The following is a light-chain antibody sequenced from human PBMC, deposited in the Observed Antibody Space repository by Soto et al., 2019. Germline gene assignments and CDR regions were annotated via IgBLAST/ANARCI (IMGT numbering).Light chain of an antibody. CDR1: SSNIGAGYD. CDR2: GNS. CDR3: QSYDSSLSGVV. V-gene: IGLV1-40*01. Sequence: QSVLTHPPSVSGAPGQMVTISCTGSSSNIGAGYDVHWYQQLPGTAPKLLIYGNSNRPSGVPDRFSGSKSGTSASLAITGLQAEDEADYYCQSYDSSLSGVVFGGGTKVTVL. J-gene: IGLJ2*01.